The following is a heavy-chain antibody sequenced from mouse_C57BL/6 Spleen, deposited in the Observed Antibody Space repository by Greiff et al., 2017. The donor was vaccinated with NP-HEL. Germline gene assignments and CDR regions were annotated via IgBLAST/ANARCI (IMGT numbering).Heavy chain of an antibody. Sequence: QVQLQQPGAELVKPGASVKLSCKASGYTFTSYWMQWVKQRPGQGLEWIGEIDPSDSYTNYNQKFKGKATLTVDTSSSTAYMQLSSLTSEDSAVYYCARGGGLRQEGYFDYWGQGTTLTVSS. V-gene: IGHV1-50*01. J-gene: IGHJ2*01. CDR2: IDPSDSYT. CDR3: ARGGGLRQEGYFDY. CDR1: GYTFTSYW. D-gene: IGHD2-4*01.